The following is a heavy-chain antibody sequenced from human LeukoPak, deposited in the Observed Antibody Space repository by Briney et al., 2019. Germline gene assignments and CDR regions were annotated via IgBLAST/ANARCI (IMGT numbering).Heavy chain of an antibody. CDR2: ILYSGNT. D-gene: IGHD2-2*01. CDR3: ARGYSTSWTYYFDY. Sequence: SETLSLTCTVSNGAITGYYWGWIRQPPGKGQEWIGHILYSGNTNYNPSLKSRVTISVDTSKNRFSLKLSSVTAADTAVYYCARGYSTSWTYYFDYWGQGALVTVSS. J-gene: IGHJ4*02. V-gene: IGHV4-59*12. CDR1: NGAITGYY.